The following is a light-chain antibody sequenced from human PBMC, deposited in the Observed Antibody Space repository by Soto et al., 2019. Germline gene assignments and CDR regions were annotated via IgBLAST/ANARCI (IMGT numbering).Light chain of an antibody. Sequence: TQSPSTLSASVGDRVTITCRASQSISIWLAWYQQKPGKAPKLLIYKASSLESGVPSRFSGSGSGTEFTLTISSLQPDDFATYYCQQYNSYSRPFGQGTKVEIK. CDR2: KAS. V-gene: IGKV1-5*03. CDR3: QQYNSYSRP. J-gene: IGKJ1*01. CDR1: QSISIW.